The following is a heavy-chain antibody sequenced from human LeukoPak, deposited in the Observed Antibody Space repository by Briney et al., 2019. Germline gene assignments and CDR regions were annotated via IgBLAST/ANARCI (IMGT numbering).Heavy chain of an antibody. D-gene: IGHD3-10*01. CDR1: GGTFSSYA. J-gene: IGHJ4*02. CDR3: ARKAMYRGGLRDYFDY. V-gene: IGHV1-69*06. CDR2: IIPIFGTA. Sequence: SVKVSCKASGGTFSSYAISWVRQAPGQGLEWMGGIIPIFGTANYAQKFQGRVTITADKSTSTAYMELSSLRSEDTAVYYCARKAMYRGGLRDYFDYWGQGTLVTVSS.